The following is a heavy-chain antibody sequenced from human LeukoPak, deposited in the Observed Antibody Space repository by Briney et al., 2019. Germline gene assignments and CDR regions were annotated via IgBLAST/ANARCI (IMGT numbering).Heavy chain of an antibody. D-gene: IGHD3-22*01. Sequence: SETLSLTCAVYGGSFSGYYWSWIRQPPGKGLEWIGEINHSGSTNYNPSLKSRVTISVDTSKNQFSLKLSSVTAADTAVYYCARDSGGYYYDSSGGAFDIWGQGTMVTVSS. CDR3: ARDSGGYYYDSSGGAFDI. CDR1: GGSFSGYY. V-gene: IGHV4-34*01. J-gene: IGHJ3*02. CDR2: INHSGST.